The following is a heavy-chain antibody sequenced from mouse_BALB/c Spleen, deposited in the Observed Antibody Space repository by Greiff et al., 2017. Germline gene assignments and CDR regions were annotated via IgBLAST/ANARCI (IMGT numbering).Heavy chain of an antibody. D-gene: IGHD1-2*01. Sequence: VQLQQSGPELVKPGASVKISCKASGYTFTDYNMHWVKQSHGKSLEWIGYIYPYNGGTGYNQKFKSKATLTVDNSSSTAYMELRSLTSEDSAVYYCAKGDGGFFDYWGQGTTLTVSS. V-gene: IGHV1S29*02. J-gene: IGHJ2*01. CDR3: AKGDGGFFDY. CDR1: GYTFTDYN. CDR2: IYPYNGGT.